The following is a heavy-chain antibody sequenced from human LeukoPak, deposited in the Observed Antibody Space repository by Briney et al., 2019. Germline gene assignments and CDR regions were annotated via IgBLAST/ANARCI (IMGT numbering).Heavy chain of an antibody. D-gene: IGHD3-10*01. V-gene: IGHV5-51*01. CDR2: IFPGDSDT. CDR3: ARMLPGSYYSLNAFDI. J-gene: IGHJ3*02. Sequence: GESLKISCRGSGYSFTSYWIGWVRQMPGKGLKWMGIIFPGDSDTRYSPSFQGQVTISADKSISTAYLQWSSLKASDTAMYYCARMLPGSYYSLNAFDIWGQGTMVTVSS. CDR1: GYSFTSYW.